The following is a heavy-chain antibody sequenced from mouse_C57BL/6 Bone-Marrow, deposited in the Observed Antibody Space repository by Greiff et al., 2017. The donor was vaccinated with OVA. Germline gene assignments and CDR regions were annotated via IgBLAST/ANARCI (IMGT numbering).Heavy chain of an antibody. J-gene: IGHJ4*01. Sequence: EVKLVESEGGLVQPGSSMKLSCTASGFTFSDYYMAWVRQVPEKGLEWVANINYDGSSTYYLDSLKSRFIISRNNAKNILYLQMSRLKSEDTATYYCAREGSPFYYAMDYWGQGTSVTVSS. CDR2: INYDGSST. V-gene: IGHV5-16*01. CDR3: AREGSPFYYAMDY. CDR1: GFTFSDYY. D-gene: IGHD1-1*01.